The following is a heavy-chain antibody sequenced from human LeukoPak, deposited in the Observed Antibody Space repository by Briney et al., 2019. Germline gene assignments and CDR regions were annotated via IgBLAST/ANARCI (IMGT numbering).Heavy chain of an antibody. D-gene: IGHD3-22*01. CDR2: IYYSGST. J-gene: IGHJ2*01. CDR1: GGSISSYY. V-gene: IGHV4-59*01. CDR3: ARFADSRTWYFDL. Sequence: SETLSLTCTVSGGSISSYYWSWIRQPSGKGLEWIGYIYYSGSTNYNPSLKSRVTISVDTSKNQFSLKLSSVTAADTAVYYCARFADSRTWYFDLWGRGTLVTVSS.